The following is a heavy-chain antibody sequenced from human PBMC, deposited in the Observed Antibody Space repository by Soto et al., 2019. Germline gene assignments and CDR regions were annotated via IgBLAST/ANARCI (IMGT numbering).Heavy chain of an antibody. CDR1: GFTFSSYA. Sequence: EVQLLESGGGLVQPGGSLRLSCAASGFTFSSYAMSWVRQAPGKGLEWVSAISGSGGSTYYADSVKGRFTISRDNSKNTLYLQMNSLRAEDTAVYYCAKGDSSGWPQPGNYYYYYGMDVWGQGTTVTVSS. CDR3: AKGDSSGWPQPGNYYYYYGMDV. V-gene: IGHV3-23*01. J-gene: IGHJ6*02. D-gene: IGHD6-19*01. CDR2: ISGSGGST.